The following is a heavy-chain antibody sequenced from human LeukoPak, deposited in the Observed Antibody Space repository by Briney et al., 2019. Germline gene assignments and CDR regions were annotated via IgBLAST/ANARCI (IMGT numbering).Heavy chain of an antibody. CDR3: ARDFSPLRYFDWLPYYYYYMDV. D-gene: IGHD3-9*01. Sequence: ASVKVSCKASGYTFTGYYMHWVRQAPGQGLEWMGWINPNSGGTNYAQKFQGMVTMTRDTSISTAYMELSRLRSDDTAVYYCARDFSPLRYFDWLPYYYYYMDVWGKGTTVTVSS. CDR2: INPNSGGT. J-gene: IGHJ6*03. V-gene: IGHV1-2*02. CDR1: GYTFTGYY.